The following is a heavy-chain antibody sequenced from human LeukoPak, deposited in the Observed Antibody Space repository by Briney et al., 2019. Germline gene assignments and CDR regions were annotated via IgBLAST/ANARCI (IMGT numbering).Heavy chain of an antibody. D-gene: IGHD1-26*01. CDR3: ARHSSGSYYSEYYFDY. CDR2: IDPSDSYT. CDR1: GCSFTSYW. V-gene: IGHV5-10-1*01. Sequence: GESLRISCKGSGCSFTSYWISWVRQMPGKGLEWMGRIDPSDSYTNYSPSFQGHVTISADKSISTAYLQWSSLKASDTAMYYCARHSSGSYYSEYYFDYWGQGTLVTVSS. J-gene: IGHJ4*02.